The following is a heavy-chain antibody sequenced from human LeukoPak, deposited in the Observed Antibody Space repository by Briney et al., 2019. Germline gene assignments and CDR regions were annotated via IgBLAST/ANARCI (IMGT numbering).Heavy chain of an antibody. D-gene: IGHD6-19*01. V-gene: IGHV3-30*04. Sequence: GRSLRLSCAVSGFTLSGYAMHWVRQAPGKGLEWVAVISNDGSSTNYADSVKGRFTISRDKSKNTLYLQMNSLRAEDTAVYYWVRDYYAGYKSGWYQINYWGQGTLVTVSS. CDR2: ISNDGSST. J-gene: IGHJ4*02. CDR1: GFTLSGYA. CDR3: VRDYYAGYKSGWYQINY.